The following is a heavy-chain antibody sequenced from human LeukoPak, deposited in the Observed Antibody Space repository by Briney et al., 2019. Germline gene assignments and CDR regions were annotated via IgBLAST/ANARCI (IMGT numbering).Heavy chain of an antibody. Sequence: SQTLSLTCAISGDSVSSNRAAWNWIRQSPSRGLEWLGRTYYRAQWYNEYAVSVKSRITINPDTSKTQFSLQLNSVTPEDTAVYYCARGEAYYYDSSGPSNWFDPWGQGTLVTVSS. CDR1: GDSVSSNRAA. D-gene: IGHD3-22*01. J-gene: IGHJ5*02. CDR2: TYYRAQWYN. CDR3: ARGEAYYYDSSGPSNWFDP. V-gene: IGHV6-1*01.